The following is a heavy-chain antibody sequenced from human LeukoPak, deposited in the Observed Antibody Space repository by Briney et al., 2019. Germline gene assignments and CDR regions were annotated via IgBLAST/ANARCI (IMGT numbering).Heavy chain of an antibody. J-gene: IGHJ4*02. CDR3: ANQGSGGSSGFDY. V-gene: IGHV1-46*01. D-gene: IGHD2-15*01. CDR1: GYTFTTYF. CDR2: INPSDDST. Sequence: ASVKVSCKASGYTFTTYFIHWVRQAPGQGLEWMGIINPSDDSTGYALKFQDRLTMTRDLSTSTVYMELSGLRSEDTAVYYCANQGSGGSSGFDYWGQGTLVTVSS.